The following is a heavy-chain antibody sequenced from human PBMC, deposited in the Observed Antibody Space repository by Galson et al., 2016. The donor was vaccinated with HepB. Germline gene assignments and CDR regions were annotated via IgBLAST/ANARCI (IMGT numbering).Heavy chain of an antibody. CDR2: IYYSGTT. Sequence: SETLSLTCTVSGGSISSNSYYWGWIRQTPGKGLEWIGNIYYSGTTYYNPSLKSRVTMSVDTSKKQFSLRLSSVTAADTAVYYCARIGGYYSQGAFDIWGQGTMVTVSS. D-gene: IGHD3-3*01. CDR1: GGSISSNSYY. J-gene: IGHJ3*02. CDR3: ARIGGYYSQGAFDI. V-gene: IGHV4-39*01.